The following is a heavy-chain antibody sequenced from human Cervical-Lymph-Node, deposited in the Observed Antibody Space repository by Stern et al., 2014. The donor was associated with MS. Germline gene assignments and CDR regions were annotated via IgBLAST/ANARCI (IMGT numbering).Heavy chain of an antibody. J-gene: IGHJ4*02. V-gene: IGHV1-46*01. CDR3: ASGTGSKRPTGNY. Sequence: QVQLVQSGAEVKKPGASVKVSCKASGYTFTSHYMHWVRQAPGQGLEWVGIINPSGDSASYAQKFQGRVTMTRDTSKSTVYMELSSLRSEDTSVYYCASGTGSKRPTGNYWGQGTLVTVSS. CDR1: GYTFTSHY. D-gene: IGHD3/OR15-3a*01. CDR2: INPSGDSA.